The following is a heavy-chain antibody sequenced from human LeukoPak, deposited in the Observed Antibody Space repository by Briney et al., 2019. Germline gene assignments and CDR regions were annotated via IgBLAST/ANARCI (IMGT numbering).Heavy chain of an antibody. Sequence: ASVKVSCKASGYTFTGYYMQWVRQTPGQGPEWMGWINPNSGDTSYAQKFQGRVTMTRDTSISTAYMELSRLRSDDTAVYYCARDLAGTIDYWGQGTLVTVSS. J-gene: IGHJ4*02. D-gene: IGHD6-19*01. CDR1: GYTFTGYY. CDR2: INPNSGDT. CDR3: ARDLAGTIDY. V-gene: IGHV1-2*02.